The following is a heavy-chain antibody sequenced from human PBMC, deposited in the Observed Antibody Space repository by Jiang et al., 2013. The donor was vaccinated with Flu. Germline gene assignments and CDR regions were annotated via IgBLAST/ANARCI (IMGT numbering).Heavy chain of an antibody. Sequence: SGAEVKKPGSSVKVSCKASGGTFSSYAISWVRQTPGQGLEWMGGIIPIFGTANYAQEFQGRVTITADESTSTAYMELSSLRSEDTAVYYCARAKQQLVLLAWFDPWGQGTLVTVSA. J-gene: IGHJ5*02. V-gene: IGHV1-69*01. D-gene: IGHD6-13*01. CDR3: ARAKQQLVLLAWFDP. CDR1: GGTFSSYA. CDR2: IIPIFGTA.